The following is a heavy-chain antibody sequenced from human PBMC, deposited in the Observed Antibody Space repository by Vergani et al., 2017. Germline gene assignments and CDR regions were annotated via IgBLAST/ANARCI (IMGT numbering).Heavy chain of an antibody. CDR3: AKGVYCSSTSCYEGRGYYYGMGV. V-gene: IGHV3-23*01. CDR2: ISGSGGNT. Sequence: EVQLLEPGGGLVQPGGSLRLSCAASGFTFSSYAMSWVRQVPGKGLEWVSGISGSGGNTYYANSVKGRFTISRDNSKNTLYLQMNSLRADDTAVYYCAKGVYCSSTSCYEGRGYYYGMGVWGQGTTVTFSS. CDR1: GFTFSSYA. D-gene: IGHD2-2*01. J-gene: IGHJ6*02.